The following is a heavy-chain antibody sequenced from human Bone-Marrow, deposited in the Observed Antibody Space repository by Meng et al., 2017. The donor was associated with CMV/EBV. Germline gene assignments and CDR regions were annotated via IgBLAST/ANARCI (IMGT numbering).Heavy chain of an antibody. CDR2: IRYDGSNK. D-gene: IGHD6-13*01. CDR3: ARELWGSSFAYFDY. CDR1: GFTFSSYG. J-gene: IGHJ4*02. Sequence: GGSLRLSCAASGFTFSSYGMHWVRQAPGKGLEWVAFIRYDGSNKYYADSVKGRFTISRDNSKNTLYLQMNSLRAEDTAVYYCARELWGSSFAYFDYWGQGTLVTVSS. V-gene: IGHV3-30*02.